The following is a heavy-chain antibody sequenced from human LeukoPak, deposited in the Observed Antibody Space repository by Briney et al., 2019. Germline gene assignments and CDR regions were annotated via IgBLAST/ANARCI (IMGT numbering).Heavy chain of an antibody. V-gene: IGHV1-18*01. J-gene: IGHJ1*01. CDR3: ARNVGYPPKPGG. CDR2: ISPYNGNT. CDR1: VYTFTNYG. Sequence: ASVKVSCKASVYTFTNYGISWVRQAPGQGLEWMGWISPYNGNTNYAQRLQGRVTMTTDTSTSTAYMELRSLRSDDTAVFCCARNVGYPPKPGGWGQGTLVIVSS. D-gene: IGHD5-12*01.